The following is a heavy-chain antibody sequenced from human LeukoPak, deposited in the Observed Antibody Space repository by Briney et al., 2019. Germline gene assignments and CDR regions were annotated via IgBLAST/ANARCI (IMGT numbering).Heavy chain of an antibody. D-gene: IGHD6-19*01. CDR2: INWNGGST. Sequence: GGSLRLSCAASGFTFDEYGMSWVRQAPGKGLEWVSGINWNGGSTGYADSVKGRFTISRDNAKNSLYLQMNSLRAEDTALYYCAKDPRRIAVAGVDAFDIWGQGTMVTVSS. CDR1: GFTFDEYG. J-gene: IGHJ3*02. V-gene: IGHV3-20*04. CDR3: AKDPRRIAVAGVDAFDI.